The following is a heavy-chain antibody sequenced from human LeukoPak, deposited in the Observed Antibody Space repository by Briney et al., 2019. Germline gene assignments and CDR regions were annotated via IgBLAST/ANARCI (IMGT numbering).Heavy chain of an antibody. CDR3: AKDLFRWAFDF. J-gene: IGHJ3*01. V-gene: IGHV3-23*01. Sequence: GGSLRLSCATSGFTFNGNAMSWVRQAPGKGLEWVSATHGSDSTTHYADSVKGRFTLFRDTSKNTLYLQMNSLRVEDTAIYYCAKDLFRWAFDFWGQGTMVTVSS. CDR2: THGSDSTT. CDR1: GFTFNGNA. D-gene: IGHD2-15*01.